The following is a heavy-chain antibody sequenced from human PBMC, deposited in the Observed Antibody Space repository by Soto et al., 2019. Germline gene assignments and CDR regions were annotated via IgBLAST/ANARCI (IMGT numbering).Heavy chain of an antibody. CDR3: VRDGRSYVGNGFAP. V-gene: IGHV3-7*01. J-gene: IGHJ5*02. CDR1: GFTFSSYW. D-gene: IGHD3-10*01. Sequence: DVQLVESGGGLVQPGGSLNLSCAASGFTFSSYWMTWVRQAPRKGLEWVANIKQDGSEKYYLDSVKGRFTISRDNAKKSLYQQMNRLSPQDTAVYYCVRDGRSYVGNGFAPWGQRTLVSVSS. CDR2: IKQDGSEK.